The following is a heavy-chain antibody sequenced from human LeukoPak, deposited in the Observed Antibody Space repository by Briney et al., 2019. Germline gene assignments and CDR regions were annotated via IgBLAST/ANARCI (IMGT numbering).Heavy chain of an antibody. CDR1: GFTFDDYA. V-gene: IGHV3-74*01. CDR2: SNADASTT. D-gene: IGHD3-10*01. J-gene: IGHJ4*02. Sequence: PGGSLRLSCAASGFTFDDYAMHWVRQAPGKGLVWVSRSNADASTTGYADSVKGRFTILRDNAKNTLYLQMNSLRAEDTAVYYCARDSGSGSYSGYWGRGTLVAVSS. CDR3: ARDSGSGSYSGY.